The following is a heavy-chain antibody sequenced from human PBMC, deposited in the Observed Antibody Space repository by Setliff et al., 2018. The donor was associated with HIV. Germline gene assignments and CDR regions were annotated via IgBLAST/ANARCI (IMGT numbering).Heavy chain of an antibody. V-gene: IGHV1-2*02. CDR3: AKEGDRYGLELDY. CDR2: IYPNTGGT. Sequence: GASVKVSCKASGYTFTDYYIHWVRQAPGQGLEWMGWIYPNTGGTNYAQKLQGRVTMTRDTSISTAYMELSRLRSEDTAVYYCAKEGDRYGLELDYWGQGTLVTVSS. J-gene: IGHJ4*02. CDR1: GYTFTDYY. D-gene: IGHD5-18*01.